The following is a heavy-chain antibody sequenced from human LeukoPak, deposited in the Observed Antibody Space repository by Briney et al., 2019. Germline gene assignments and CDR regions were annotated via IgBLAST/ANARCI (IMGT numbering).Heavy chain of an antibody. Sequence: GSLRLSCAASGFTFSDYYMSWIRQAPGKGLEWVSYISTSGVTIYYADSVKGRFTISRDNAKNSLYLQMNSLRAEDTAVYYCARDRGRYSGYQKDYYYYGMDVWGQGTTVTVSS. CDR3: ARDRGRYSGYQKDYYYYGMDV. CDR1: GFTFSDYY. D-gene: IGHD5-12*01. J-gene: IGHJ6*02. CDR2: ISTSGVTI. V-gene: IGHV3-11*01.